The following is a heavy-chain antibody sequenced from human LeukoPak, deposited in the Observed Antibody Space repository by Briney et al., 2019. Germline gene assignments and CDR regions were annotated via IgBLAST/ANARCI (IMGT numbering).Heavy chain of an antibody. J-gene: IGHJ5*02. D-gene: IGHD1-26*01. CDR3: PREESETGIVGATSWVRSWFDP. CDR1: GGSISSYY. Sequence: PSETLSLTCTVSGGSISSYYWSWIRQPPGKGLEWIGYIYYSGSTNYNPSLKSRVTISVDTSKNQFSLKLSSVTAADTAVYYCPREESETGIVGATSWVRSWFDPWGQGTLVTVSS. CDR2: IYYSGST. V-gene: IGHV4-59*01.